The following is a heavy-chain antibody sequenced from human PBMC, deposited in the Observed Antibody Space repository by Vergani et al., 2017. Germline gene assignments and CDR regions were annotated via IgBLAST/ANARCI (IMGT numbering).Heavy chain of an antibody. CDR2: IRYDGSNK. J-gene: IGHJ6*03. CDR1: GFTFSSYG. CDR3: AKSGELWDYYYYYMDV. Sequence: QVQLVESGGGVVQPGGSLRLSCAASGFTFSSYGMHWVRQAPGKGLEWVAFIRYDGSNKYYADSVKGRFTISRDNSKNTLYLQMNSLRAEDTAVYYCAKSGELWDYYYYYMDVWGKGTTVTVSS. D-gene: IGHD3-10*01. V-gene: IGHV3-30*02.